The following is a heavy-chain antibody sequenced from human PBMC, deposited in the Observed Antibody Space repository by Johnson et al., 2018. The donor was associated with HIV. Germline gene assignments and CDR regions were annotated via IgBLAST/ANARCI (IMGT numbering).Heavy chain of an antibody. CDR2: IKEDGSED. D-gene: IGHD6-13*01. Sequence: VQLVESGGGVVRPGGSLRLSCAASGFIFSNYWMSWVRQAPGRGLEWLANIKEDGSEDYYVDSLKGRFTISRDNARNSLYLQMDSLRPGDSAVYYCARDGVYSSPHDAFDIWGQGTMVTVSP. V-gene: IGHV3-7*05. CDR3: ARDGVYSSPHDAFDI. CDR1: GFIFSNYW. J-gene: IGHJ3*02.